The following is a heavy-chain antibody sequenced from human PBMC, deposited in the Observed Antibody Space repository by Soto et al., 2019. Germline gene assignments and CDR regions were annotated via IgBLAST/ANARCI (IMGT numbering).Heavy chain of an antibody. Sequence: QVQLVESGGGVVKPWRALRLSCAASGFTFSSYGMHWVSQAPGKGLEWVEVISYDGSNKYYADYVKGRFTISRDNSKNMQYLQMNSLRAEDTAVDYCAKVFTRGYDFMQVFAAYCCQGTLVNVSS. V-gene: IGHV3-30*18. CDR1: GFTFSSYG. CDR2: ISYDGSNK. CDR3: AKVFTRGYDFMQVFAAY. D-gene: IGHD5-12*01. J-gene: IGHJ4*02.